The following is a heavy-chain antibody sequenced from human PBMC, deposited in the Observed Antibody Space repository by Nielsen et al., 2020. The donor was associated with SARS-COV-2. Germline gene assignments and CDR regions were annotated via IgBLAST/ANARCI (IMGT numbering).Heavy chain of an antibody. J-gene: IGHJ6*02. Sequence: GGSLRLSCAASGFTFGDAIIHWVRQASGKGLDWVGRIRSKTNNYETSYAASVKGRFIISRDESKNMAYLQMNSLKTDDTAVYYCKHYYDMDVWGQGTTVTVSS. CDR2: IRSKTNNYET. CDR3: KHYYDMDV. CDR1: GFTFGDAI. V-gene: IGHV3-73*01.